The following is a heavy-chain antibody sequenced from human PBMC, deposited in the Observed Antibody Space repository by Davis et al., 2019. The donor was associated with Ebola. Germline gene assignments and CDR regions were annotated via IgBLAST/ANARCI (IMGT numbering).Heavy chain of an antibody. D-gene: IGHD5-18*01. V-gene: IGHV4-39*07. Sequence: MPSETLSLTCTVSGGSISSGDYYWSWIRQPPGKGLEWIGEINHSGSTNYNPSLKSRVTISVDTSKNQFSLKLSSVTAADTAVYYCARGREDTAMVPYDSWGQGTLVTVSS. CDR3: ARGREDTAMVPYDS. J-gene: IGHJ4*02. CDR1: GGSISSGDYY. CDR2: INHSGST.